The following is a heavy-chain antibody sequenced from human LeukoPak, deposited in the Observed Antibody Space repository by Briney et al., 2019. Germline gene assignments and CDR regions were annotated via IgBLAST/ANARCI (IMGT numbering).Heavy chain of an antibody. CDR2: FDPEDGET. J-gene: IGHJ5*02. D-gene: IGHD1-26*01. CDR3: ATGEELTRGPSWFDP. V-gene: IGHV1-24*01. CDR1: GYTLTELS. Sequence: ASVKVSCKVSGYTLTELSMHWVRQAPGKGLEWMGGFDPEDGETIYAQKFQGGVTMTEDTSTDTAYMELSSLRSEDTAVYYCATGEELTRGPSWFDPWGQGTLVTVSS.